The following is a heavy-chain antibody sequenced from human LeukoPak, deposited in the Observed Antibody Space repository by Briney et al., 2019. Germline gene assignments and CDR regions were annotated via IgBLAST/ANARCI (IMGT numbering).Heavy chain of an antibody. V-gene: IGHV3-23*01. CDR3: AKDFDSYYDSTGYGASFSY. J-gene: IGHJ4*02. Sequence: PGGSLRLSCAASGFTFSSFPMSWVRQAPGKGLEWVSVISGGGVSTYYADSVKGRFTISRDNSKNTLYLQMNNLRAEDTALYYCAKDFDSYYDSTGYGASFSYWGQGTLVTVSS. D-gene: IGHD3-22*01. CDR2: ISGGGVST. CDR1: GFTFSSFP.